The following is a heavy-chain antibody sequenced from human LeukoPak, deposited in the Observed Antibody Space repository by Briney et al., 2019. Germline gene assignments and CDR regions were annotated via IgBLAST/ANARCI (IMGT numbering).Heavy chain of an antibody. D-gene: IGHD6-13*01. CDR2: INHSGST. CDR1: GGSFSGYY. CDR3: ARTKQRYFDL. J-gene: IGHJ2*01. Sequence: SETLSLTCAVYGGSFSGYYWSWIRQPPGKVLEWIGEINHSGSTNYNPSLKSRVTISVDTSKNQFSLKLSSVTAADTAVYYCARTKQRYFDLWGRGTLVTVSS. V-gene: IGHV4-34*01.